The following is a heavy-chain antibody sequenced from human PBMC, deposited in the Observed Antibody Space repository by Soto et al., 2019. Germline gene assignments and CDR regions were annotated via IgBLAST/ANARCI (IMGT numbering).Heavy chain of an antibody. J-gene: IGHJ4*02. Sequence: SETLSLTCTVSGGSISSYYWSWIRQPPGKGLEWIGYIYYSGSTNYNPSLKSRVTISVDTSKNQFSLKLSSVTAADTAVYYCARVVDTAMVYFDYWGQGTLVTVSS. CDR3: ARVVDTAMVYFDY. D-gene: IGHD5-18*01. V-gene: IGHV4-59*01. CDR1: GGSISSYY. CDR2: IYYSGST.